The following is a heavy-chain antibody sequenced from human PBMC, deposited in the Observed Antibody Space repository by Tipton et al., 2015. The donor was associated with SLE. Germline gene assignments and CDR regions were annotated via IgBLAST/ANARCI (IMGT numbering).Heavy chain of an antibody. CDR1: GFTFSDYY. D-gene: IGHD4-17*01. V-gene: IGHV3-11*01. J-gene: IGHJ5*02. CDR3: AKDYGDLYNWFDP. CDR2: ISSRGPAI. Sequence: SLRLSCAASGFTFSDYYMSWIRQAPGKGLEWVSYISSRGPAIYYADSVKGRFTISRDNAKNSLYLQMNSLRAEDSAVYYCAKDYGDLYNWFDPWGQGTLVTVSS.